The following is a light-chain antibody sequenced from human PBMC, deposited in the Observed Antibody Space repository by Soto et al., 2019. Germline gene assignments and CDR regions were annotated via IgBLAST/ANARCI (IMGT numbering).Light chain of an antibody. V-gene: IGKV3-20*01. CDR1: QSVSSSY. CDR2: GAS. J-gene: IGKJ5*01. Sequence: EIVLTQSPGTLSLSPGKRATLSCRASQSVSSSYLAWYQQKPGQAPRLLIYGASSRATGIPDRFSGSGSGTDFTLTISRLEPEDFAVYYCQQYGSSPFGQGTRLEMK. CDR3: QQYGSSP.